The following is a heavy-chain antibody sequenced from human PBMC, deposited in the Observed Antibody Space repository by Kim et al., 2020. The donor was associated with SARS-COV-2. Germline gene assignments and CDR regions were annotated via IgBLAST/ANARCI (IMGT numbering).Heavy chain of an antibody. CDR1: GDSISSGNYY. D-gene: IGHD3-3*01. J-gene: IGHJ5*01. V-gene: IGHV4-39*01. CDR3: ARQLKRGVVIRLEGNW. Sequence: SETLSLTCTVSGDSISSGNYYWAWIRQTPGKGLEWIGSIFYSGTTFYNPSLKRRVTMSVDTSKNQFSLGLTFATAADTAVYYCARQLKRGVVIRLEGNW. CDR2: IFYSGTT.